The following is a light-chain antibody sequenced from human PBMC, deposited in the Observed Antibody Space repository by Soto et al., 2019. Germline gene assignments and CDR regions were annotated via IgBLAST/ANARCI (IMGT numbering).Light chain of an antibody. V-gene: IGLV2-14*01. CDR3: SSYTSSTTLV. J-gene: IGLJ3*02. Sequence: QSALTQPASVSGSPGQSITISCTGTSSDVGRYNYVSWHQQHPGKAPKVLIFEVSNRPSGVSNRFSGSKSGNTASLTISGLQAEDEADYYCSSYTSSTTLVFGGGTKLTV. CDR1: SSDVGRYNY. CDR2: EVS.